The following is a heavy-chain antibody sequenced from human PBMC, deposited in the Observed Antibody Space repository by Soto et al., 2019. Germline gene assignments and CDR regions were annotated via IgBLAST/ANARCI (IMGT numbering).Heavy chain of an antibody. Sequence: EVQLLESGGGLVQPGGSLRLSCVASGFTFSTYALTWVRQAPGKGLEWVSGISGSGDSTFYADSVKGRFTMSRDNSKNTVYLEMNSLRAEDTALYYCAKDAGAGSSWSFDFWGQGTLVPVSS. CDR3: AKDAGAGSSWSFDF. D-gene: IGHD6-13*01. CDR2: ISGSGDST. V-gene: IGHV3-23*01. CDR1: GFTFSTYA. J-gene: IGHJ4*02.